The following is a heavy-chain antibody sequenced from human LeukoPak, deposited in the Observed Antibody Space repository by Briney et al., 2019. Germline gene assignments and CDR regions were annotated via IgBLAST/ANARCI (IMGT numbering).Heavy chain of an antibody. CDR3: AKKGDVVVVAATPFDY. Sequence: PGGSLRLSCAASGFTSSSYAMSWVRQAPGKGLEWVSAISGSGGSTYYADSVKGRFTISRDNSRNTLYLQMNSLRAEDTAVYYCAKKGDVVVVAATPFDYWGQGTLVTVSS. CDR1: GFTSSSYA. D-gene: IGHD2-15*01. V-gene: IGHV3-23*01. CDR2: ISGSGGST. J-gene: IGHJ4*02.